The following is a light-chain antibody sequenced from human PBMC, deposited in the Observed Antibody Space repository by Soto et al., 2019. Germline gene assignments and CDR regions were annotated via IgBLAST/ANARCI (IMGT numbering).Light chain of an antibody. Sequence: QSALTQPASVSGSPGQSITISCTGTSSDVGGYNYVSWYQQHPGKAPKLMIYDVSNRPSGVSNRFSGSKSGNTASLTISGLQAEDEADYYCSSYTSSSTLPSYGFGTGTKVTVL. J-gene: IGLJ1*01. CDR3: SSYTSSSTLPSYG. V-gene: IGLV2-14*01. CDR2: DVS. CDR1: SSDVGGYNY.